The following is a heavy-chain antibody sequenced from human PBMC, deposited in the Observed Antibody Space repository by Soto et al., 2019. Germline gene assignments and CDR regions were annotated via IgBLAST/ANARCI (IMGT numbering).Heavy chain of an antibody. V-gene: IGHV1-8*01. Sequence: QVQLVQSGAEVKKPGASVKVSCKASGYTFTNYDIHWVRQATGQGLEWTGWMNPDSGNTGQSKQFQGRVPMTRDTAISTPYMELRSPRYEATAVYYCARGRFRRTWFDPWGQGTRVTVSS. D-gene: IGHD3-16*01. CDR1: GYTFTNYD. CDR2: MNPDSGNT. CDR3: ARGRFRRTWFDP. J-gene: IGHJ5*02.